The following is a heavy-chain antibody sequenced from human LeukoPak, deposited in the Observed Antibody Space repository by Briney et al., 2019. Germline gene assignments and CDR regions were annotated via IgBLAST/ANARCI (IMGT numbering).Heavy chain of an antibody. J-gene: IGHJ4*02. CDR2: ISYEGTNK. CDR1: GFTFSSYA. CDR3: ARDLTGWGESSGYSDY. D-gene: IGHD3-22*01. Sequence: QPGRSLRLSCAASGFTFSSYAMHWVRQAPGKGLEWVALISYEGTNKFYEDSVKGRFTISRDNSKNTLFLQVNSLRAEDTAVYYCARDLTGWGESSGYSDYWGQGTLVTVSS. V-gene: IGHV3-30*01.